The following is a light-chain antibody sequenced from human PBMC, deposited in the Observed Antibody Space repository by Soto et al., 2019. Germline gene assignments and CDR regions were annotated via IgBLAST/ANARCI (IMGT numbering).Light chain of an antibody. CDR2: AAS. V-gene: IGKV3-20*01. J-gene: IGKJ1*01. Sequence: EIVLKPSPGTLSLSPGERATLSCRASQNLGSGYLAWYQHKPGQAPRILIYAASSRATGIPDRFSGSGSGTGCPLSISRLEPEDVAVSYCQQYDTSPLTFGQGTKVEI. CDR1: QNLGSGY. CDR3: QQYDTSPLT.